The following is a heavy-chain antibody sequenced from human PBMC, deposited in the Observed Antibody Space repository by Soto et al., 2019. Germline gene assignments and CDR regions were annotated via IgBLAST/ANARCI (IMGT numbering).Heavy chain of an antibody. CDR3: ARGGRPPVLRYFDWFDP. CDR1: GGTFSSYT. V-gene: IGHV1-69*02. CDR2: IIPILGIA. J-gene: IGHJ5*02. Sequence: QVQLVQSGAEVKKPGSSVKVSCKASGGTFSSYTISWVRQAPGQGLEWMGRIIPILGIANYAQKFQGRVTITADKSTSTADMELSSLRSEDTAVYYCARGGRPPVLRYFDWFDPWGQGTLVTVSS. D-gene: IGHD3-9*01.